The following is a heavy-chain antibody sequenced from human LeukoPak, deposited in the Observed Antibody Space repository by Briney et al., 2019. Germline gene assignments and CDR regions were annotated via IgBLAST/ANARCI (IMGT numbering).Heavy chain of an antibody. D-gene: IGHD1-26*01. CDR3: ARDEGGGSYFFDY. J-gene: IGHJ4*02. CDR2: ISDSGGST. V-gene: IGHV3-23*01. CDR1: GFTFSSYA. Sequence: GGSLRLSCAASGFTFSSYAMTWVRQARGTGLEGVSGISDSGGSTYYADSGKGRFTISKDTPKHPLYLQINSLRAEDTAVYYRARDEGGGSYFFDYWGQGTLVTVSS.